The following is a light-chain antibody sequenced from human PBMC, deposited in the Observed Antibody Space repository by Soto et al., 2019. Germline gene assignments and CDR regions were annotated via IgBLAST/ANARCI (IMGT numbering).Light chain of an antibody. CDR3: QQSYITPLT. V-gene: IGKV1-39*01. Sequence: DIQMTQSPSSLSASVGDKVTITCLASQTISSYLNWYQQKPGKAPELLISAASSLQSGVPSRFSGSASGTDFTLTIRSLQPEDFATYYCQQSYITPLTFGGGTKVDI. CDR2: AAS. J-gene: IGKJ4*01. CDR1: QTISSY.